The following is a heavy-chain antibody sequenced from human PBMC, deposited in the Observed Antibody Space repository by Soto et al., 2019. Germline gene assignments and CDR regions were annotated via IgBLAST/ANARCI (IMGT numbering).Heavy chain of an antibody. V-gene: IGHV1-8*01. CDR3: ARGWGDSGYDRGDFDY. D-gene: IGHD5-12*01. Sequence: QVPLVQSGAEVKKPGASVKVSCKASGYTFTSYDINWVRQATGQGLEWMGWMNPNSGNTGYAQKFQGRVTMTRNTSISTAYMELSSLRSEDTAVYYCARGWGDSGYDRGDFDYWGQGTLVTVSS. CDR1: GYTFTSYD. CDR2: MNPNSGNT. J-gene: IGHJ4*02.